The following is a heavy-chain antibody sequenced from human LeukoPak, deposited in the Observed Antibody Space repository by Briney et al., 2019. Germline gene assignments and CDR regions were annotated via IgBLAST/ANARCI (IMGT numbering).Heavy chain of an antibody. CDR2: IYYSGST. CDR1: GGSSSSGGYY. V-gene: IGHV4-31*03. CDR3: ARARHYYDSSGYYWAHDYFDY. Sequence: SETLSLTCTVSGGSSSSGGYYWSWIRQHPGKGLEWIGYIYYSGSTYYNPSLKSRVTISVDTSKNQFSLKLSSVTAADTAVYYCARARHYYDSSGYYWAHDYFDYWGQGTLVTVSS. J-gene: IGHJ4*02. D-gene: IGHD3-22*01.